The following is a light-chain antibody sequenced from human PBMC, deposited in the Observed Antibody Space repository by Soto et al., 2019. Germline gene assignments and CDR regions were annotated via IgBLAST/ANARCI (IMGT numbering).Light chain of an antibody. CDR3: HHYNNWPPRNT. Sequence: EIVMTQSPATLSLSPGERATLCCRASQSVSSNLVWYLQKPGQAPRLLIYDTSTRATNVPARFTGSGSETEFTLTISGLQSEDFGIYYCHHYNNWPPRNTFGQGTKVDIK. CDR1: QSVSSN. CDR2: DTS. J-gene: IGKJ2*01. V-gene: IGKV3-15*01.